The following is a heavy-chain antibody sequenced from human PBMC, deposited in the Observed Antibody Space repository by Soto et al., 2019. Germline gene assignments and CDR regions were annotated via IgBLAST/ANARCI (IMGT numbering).Heavy chain of an antibody. Sequence: GGSLRLSCAASGFTFSSYSMNWVRQAPGKGLEWVSSISSSSSYIYYADSVKGRLTISRDNAKNSLYLQMNSLRAEDTAVYYCARDRATVPGYYYGMDVWGQGTTVTVSS. D-gene: IGHD2-2*01. CDR3: ARDRATVPGYYYGMDV. J-gene: IGHJ6*02. V-gene: IGHV3-21*01. CDR2: ISSSSSYI. CDR1: GFTFSSYS.